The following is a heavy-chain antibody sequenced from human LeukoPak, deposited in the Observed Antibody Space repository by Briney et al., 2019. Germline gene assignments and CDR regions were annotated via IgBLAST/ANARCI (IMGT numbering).Heavy chain of an antibody. Sequence: ASVKVSCKASGYTFTSYDINWVRQATGQGLEWMGWMNPNSGNTGYAQKFQGRVTMTRNTSISTAYMELSSLRSEDTAVHYCASVDSSGYYYYYWGQGTLVTVSS. CDR1: GYTFTSYD. V-gene: IGHV1-8*01. D-gene: IGHD3-22*01. CDR3: ASVDSSGYYYYY. CDR2: MNPNSGNT. J-gene: IGHJ4*02.